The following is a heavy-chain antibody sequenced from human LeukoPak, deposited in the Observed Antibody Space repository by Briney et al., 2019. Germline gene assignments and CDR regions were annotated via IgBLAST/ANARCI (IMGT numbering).Heavy chain of an antibody. D-gene: IGHD3-3*01. CDR2: VHYSGST. Sequence: PSETLSLSCTVSGASISNSAYYWLWIRQPPGEGLECIGTVHYSGSTFYNPSLKSQVNISVDTSRNQFSLQLSSVTAADTAVYYCARLFFVIDTWGQGTLVTVSS. CDR3: ARLFFVIDT. V-gene: IGHV4-39*01. J-gene: IGHJ5*02. CDR1: GASISNSAYY.